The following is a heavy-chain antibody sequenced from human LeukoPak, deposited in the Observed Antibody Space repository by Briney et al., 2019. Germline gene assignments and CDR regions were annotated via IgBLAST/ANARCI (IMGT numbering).Heavy chain of an antibody. V-gene: IGHV3-21*01. J-gene: IGHJ4*02. CDR3: AREGRCSGGSCYRYYFDY. Sequence: PGGSLRLSCAASGFTFSSYSMNWVRQAPGKGLEWVSSISSSSSYIYYADSVKGRFTISRDNAKSSLYLQMNSLRAEDTAVYYWAREGRCSGGSCYRYYFDYWGQGTLVTVSS. CDR2: ISSSSSYI. D-gene: IGHD2-15*01. CDR1: GFTFSSYS.